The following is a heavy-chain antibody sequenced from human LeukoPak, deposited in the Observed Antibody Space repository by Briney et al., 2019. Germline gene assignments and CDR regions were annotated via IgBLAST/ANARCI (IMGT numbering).Heavy chain of an antibody. D-gene: IGHD6-6*01. Sequence: PGRSLRLSCAASGFTVSSNYMSWVRQAPGKGLEWVSVIYSGGSTYYADSVKGRFTISRDNSKNTLYLQMNSLRAEDTAVYYCARDPMYSSYWHDYWGQGTLVTVSS. CDR2: IYSGGST. V-gene: IGHV3-66*01. CDR1: GFTVSSNY. J-gene: IGHJ4*02. CDR3: ARDPMYSSYWHDY.